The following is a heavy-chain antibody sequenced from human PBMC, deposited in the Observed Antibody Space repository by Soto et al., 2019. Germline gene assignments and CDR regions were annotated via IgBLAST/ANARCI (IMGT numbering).Heavy chain of an antibody. CDR1: GFTFSSYE. CDR3: ARAPVLLWFGESYYYGMDV. Sequence: GGSLRLSCAASGFTFSSYEMNWVRQAPGKGPEWVSYISSSGSTIYYADSVKGRFTISRDNAKNSLYLQMNSLRAEDTAVYYCARAPVLLWFGESYYYGMDVWGQGTTVTVSS. D-gene: IGHD3-10*01. CDR2: ISSSGSTI. V-gene: IGHV3-48*03. J-gene: IGHJ6*02.